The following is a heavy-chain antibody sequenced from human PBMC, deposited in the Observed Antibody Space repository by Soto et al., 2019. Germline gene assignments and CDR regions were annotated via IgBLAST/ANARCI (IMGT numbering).Heavy chain of an antibody. CDR3: ARDSPYMVRGVTKENWFDP. V-gene: IGHV3-48*01. CDR2: ISSSSSTI. Sequence: GGSLRLSCAASGFTFSSYSMNWVRQAPGKGLEWVSYISSSSSTIYYADSVKGRFTISRDNAKNSLYLQMNSLRGEDTAVYYCARDSPYMVRGVTKENWFDPWGQGTLVTVSS. D-gene: IGHD3-10*01. CDR1: GFTFSSYS. J-gene: IGHJ5*02.